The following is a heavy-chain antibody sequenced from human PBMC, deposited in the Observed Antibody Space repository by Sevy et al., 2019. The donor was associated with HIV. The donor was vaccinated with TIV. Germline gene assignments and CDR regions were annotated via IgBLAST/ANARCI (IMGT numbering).Heavy chain of an antibody. Sequence: GGSLRLSCAASGFTFSSYSMNWVRQAPGKGLEWVSSISSSSDYVFHADSVKGRFTISRDNAKNSLYLQMNSLRAEGTAVYYCARWDADRRWYFDYWGQGTLVTVSS. CDR1: GFTFSSYS. CDR3: ARWDADRRWYFDY. CDR2: ISSSSDYV. J-gene: IGHJ4*02. V-gene: IGHV3-21*01. D-gene: IGHD1-26*01.